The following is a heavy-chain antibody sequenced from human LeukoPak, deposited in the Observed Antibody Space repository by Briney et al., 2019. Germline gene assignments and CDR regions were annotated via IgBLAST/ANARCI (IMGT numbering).Heavy chain of an antibody. V-gene: IGHV3-48*01. CDR3: ARDGYNWDGYGWFDP. CDR1: QFTFSSFN. J-gene: IGHJ5*02. D-gene: IGHD1-1*01. Sequence: HAGGSLKLSCADSQFTFSSFNMNWVRQPPGKGLEWISYIDSSSSSIFYSDSVKGRFTISRDNARDSLYLQMDSLRAEDTAVYYCARDGYNWDGYGWFDPWGQGYLVTVSS. CDR2: IDSSSSSI.